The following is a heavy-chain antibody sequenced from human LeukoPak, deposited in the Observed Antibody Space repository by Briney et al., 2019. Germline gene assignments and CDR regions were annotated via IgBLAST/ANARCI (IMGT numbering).Heavy chain of an antibody. J-gene: IGHJ4*02. Sequence: SETLSLTCTVSGGSISSHYWSWIRQPPGKGLEWIGDVFYSGSNNYNPSLKSRLTISLDTSKNQFSLNLRSVTATDTAMYYCARRNTADASIDFWGQGTLVTASS. D-gene: IGHD4-17*01. CDR2: VFYSGSN. V-gene: IGHV4-59*08. CDR3: ARRNTADASIDF. CDR1: GGSISSHY.